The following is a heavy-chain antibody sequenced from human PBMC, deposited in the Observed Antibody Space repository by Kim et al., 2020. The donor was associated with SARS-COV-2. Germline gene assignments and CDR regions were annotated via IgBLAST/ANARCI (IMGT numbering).Heavy chain of an antibody. D-gene: IGHD6-19*01. V-gene: IGHV3-7*01. J-gene: IGHJ4*02. CDR3: ARAGYSSASDY. Sequence: KYYADSLKGRFTVSRDNAKNSLYLEMDRLRADDTAVYYCARAGYSSASDYWGQGTLVTVSS. CDR2: K.